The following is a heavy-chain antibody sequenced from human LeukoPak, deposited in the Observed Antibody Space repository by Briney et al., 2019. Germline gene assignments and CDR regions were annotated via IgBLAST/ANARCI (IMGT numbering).Heavy chain of an antibody. V-gene: IGHV3-21*01. CDR1: GFTFSSYG. Sequence: GGSLRLSCAASGFTFSSYGMHWVRQAPGKGLEWVSPISGSSGYIYYADSVKGRFTISRDNAKNSLYLQMNSLRAEDTAVYYCARGLTIEHWFDPWGQGTLVTVSS. D-gene: IGHD3-10*01. CDR3: ARGLTIEHWFDP. J-gene: IGHJ5*02. CDR2: ISGSSGYI.